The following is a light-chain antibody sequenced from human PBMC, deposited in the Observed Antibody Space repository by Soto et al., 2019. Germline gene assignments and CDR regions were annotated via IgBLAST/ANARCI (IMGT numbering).Light chain of an antibody. Sequence: EIVLTQSPGTLSLSPGERATLSCRASQSVSSSYLAWYQQKAGQAPRLLIYGASSRATGIPDRFSGSGSGTDFTLTISRLEPEDFAVYYCQQYDSSQTFGQGTKVDIK. V-gene: IGKV3-20*01. CDR3: QQYDSSQT. CDR1: QSVSSSY. J-gene: IGKJ1*01. CDR2: GAS.